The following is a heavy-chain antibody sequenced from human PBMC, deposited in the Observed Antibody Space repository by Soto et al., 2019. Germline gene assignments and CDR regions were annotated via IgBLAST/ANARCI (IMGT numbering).Heavy chain of an antibody. CDR2: INDSGST. Sequence: QVQLQQWGAGLLKPSETLSLTCAVYGGSFSGYYWCWIRQPPGKGLEWIGEINDSGSTNYNPCLKRRVTISVDTSKNQFSLKLSSVPAADTAVYYCARAFVTDCDFWSGYYSSFLDNWFDPWGQGTLVTVSS. V-gene: IGHV4-34*01. CDR3: ARAFVTDCDFWSGYYSSFLDNWFDP. D-gene: IGHD3-3*01. J-gene: IGHJ5*02. CDR1: GGSFSGYY.